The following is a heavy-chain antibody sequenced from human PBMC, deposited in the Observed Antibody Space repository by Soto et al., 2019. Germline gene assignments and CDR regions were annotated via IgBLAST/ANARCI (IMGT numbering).Heavy chain of an antibody. D-gene: IGHD3-3*01. Sequence: PSGTLSLTCSVSGDSVTSGDYYWTWVRQSPGKGLEWIGYISYSGNTAYNPSLSSRLTISLDTSKNHFSLKLHAATAADTAVYYCARGYSLNRSGYYYVQHGGQGTPVT. CDR2: ISYSGNT. J-gene: IGHJ1*01. CDR1: GDSVTSGDYY. CDR3: ARGYSLNRSGYYYVQH. V-gene: IGHV4-30-4*01.